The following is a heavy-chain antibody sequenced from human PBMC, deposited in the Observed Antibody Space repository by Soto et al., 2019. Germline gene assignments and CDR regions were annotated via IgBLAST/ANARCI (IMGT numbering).Heavy chain of an antibody. D-gene: IGHD3-16*01. CDR1: GYIFVNYG. CDR3: AMVDLYVTPTPQDV. J-gene: IGHJ6*02. Sequence: QVQLEQSGDEVKKPGAAVKVSCKASGYIFVNYGIAWVRQAPGQGLEWLGWISPYTGHTYYATKVQGRFTLTTDTSTSTAFMDLGSPTSADTAVYYCAMVDLYVTPTPQDVWGQGTTVTVCS. V-gene: IGHV1-18*01. CDR2: ISPYTGHT.